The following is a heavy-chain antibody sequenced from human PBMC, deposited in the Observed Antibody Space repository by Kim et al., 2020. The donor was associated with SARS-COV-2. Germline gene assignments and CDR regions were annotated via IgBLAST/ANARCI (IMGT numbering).Heavy chain of an antibody. J-gene: IGHJ4*02. D-gene: IGHD3-9*01. CDR3: ARVDILTGNTYFDY. V-gene: IGHV4-59*01. Sequence: SETLSLTCTVSGGSISSYYWSWIRQPPGKGLEWIGYIYYSGSTNYNPSLKSRVTISVDTSKNQFSLKLSSVTAADTAVYYCARVDILTGNTYFDYWGQGTLVTVSS. CDR1: GGSISSYY. CDR2: IYYSGST.